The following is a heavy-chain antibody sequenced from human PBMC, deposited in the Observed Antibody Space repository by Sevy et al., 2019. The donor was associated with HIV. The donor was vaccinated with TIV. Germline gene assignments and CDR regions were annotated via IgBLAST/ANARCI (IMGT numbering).Heavy chain of an antibody. V-gene: IGHV3-33*03. CDR3: ASLPNNYYDTSGSSWDDAFDV. Sequence: GGSLRLSCAASGFTFNNYGMHWVRQAPGKGLEWVAVIWNDEINKHYADSVKGRFTISRDNSKNTLYLQMNSLRADDTAVYYCASLPNNYYDTSGSSWDDAFDVWGRGTMVTVSS. J-gene: IGHJ3*01. CDR1: GFTFNNYG. CDR2: IWNDEINK. D-gene: IGHD3-22*01.